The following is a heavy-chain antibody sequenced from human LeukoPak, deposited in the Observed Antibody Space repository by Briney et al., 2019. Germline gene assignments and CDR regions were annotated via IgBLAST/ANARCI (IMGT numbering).Heavy chain of an antibody. J-gene: IGHJ4*02. V-gene: IGHV3-7*05. CDR3: ALYNTRFDF. D-gene: IGHD1-14*01. CDR2: IKQDGSEK. CDR1: TFTFSSYW. Sequence: PGGSLRLSCGASTFTFSSYWMSCVRQAPGKGLEWVANIKQDGSEKRYVDSVKGRFTISRDNAKNSLYLQMNSLRAEDTAVYYCALYNTRFDFWGQGALVTVSS.